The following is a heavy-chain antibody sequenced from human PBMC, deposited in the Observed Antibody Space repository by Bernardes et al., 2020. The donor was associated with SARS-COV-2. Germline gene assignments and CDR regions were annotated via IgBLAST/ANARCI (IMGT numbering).Heavy chain of an antibody. J-gene: IGHJ3*02. Sequence: ASVQVSCKASGYTFTGYYMHWVRQAPGQGLEWMGWINPNNGGTDYAQKFQGRVTMTRDTSISTAYMELSGLRSDDTAVYYCARAYTNSFDSLHIWGQGTMVTVSS. V-gene: IGHV1-2*02. CDR3: ARAYTNSFDSLHI. CDR1: GYTFTGYY. CDR2: INPNNGGT. D-gene: IGHD6-13*01.